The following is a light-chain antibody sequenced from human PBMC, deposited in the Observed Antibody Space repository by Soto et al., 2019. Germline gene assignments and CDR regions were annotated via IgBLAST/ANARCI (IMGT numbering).Light chain of an antibody. J-gene: IGKJ1*01. CDR2: GAS. CDR3: QQYKIWPT. Sequence: EVVMTQSPATLSVSPGEGATLSCRASQSVSTNLAWYQQKPGQAPRLLIYGASTRATGIPARFSGSGSGTEFTLTIRSLKSEDFAVYFCQQYKIWPTFGQGTKVDIK. V-gene: IGKV3-15*01. CDR1: QSVSTN.